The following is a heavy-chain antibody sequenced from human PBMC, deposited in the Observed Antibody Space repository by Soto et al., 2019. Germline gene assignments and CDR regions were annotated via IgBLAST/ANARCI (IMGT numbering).Heavy chain of an antibody. D-gene: IGHD1-1*01. CDR2: VSGGSGTT. CDR3: AKWNGYGDH. Sequence: EVQLLESGGGLVQPGGSLRLSCTASGFSLSTYGVTWVRQAPGKGLEWVSGVSGGSGTTHYADSVKGRFTITTDNSENTAYLQMNRRRVEDTSVYYCAKWNGYGDHWGQGTLVTVS. CDR1: GFSLSTYG. V-gene: IGHV3-23*01. J-gene: IGHJ4*02.